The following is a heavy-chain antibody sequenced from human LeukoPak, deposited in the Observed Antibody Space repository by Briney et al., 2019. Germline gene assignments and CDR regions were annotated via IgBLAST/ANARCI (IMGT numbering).Heavy chain of an antibody. CDR3: ARAAPYSSSSDFDY. D-gene: IGHD6-6*01. Sequence: GASVKVSRKASGYTFTSSGISWVRQAPGQGLEWMGWISAYNGNTNYAQKLQGRVTMTTDTSTSTAYMELRSLRSDDTAVYYCARAAPYSSSSDFDYWGQGTLVTVSS. CDR2: ISAYNGNT. CDR1: GYTFTSSG. J-gene: IGHJ4*02. V-gene: IGHV1-18*01.